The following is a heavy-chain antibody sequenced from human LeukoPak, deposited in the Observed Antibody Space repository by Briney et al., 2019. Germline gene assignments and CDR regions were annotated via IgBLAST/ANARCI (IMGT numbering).Heavy chain of an antibody. CDR2: IDSGGSAK. CDR3: ARDPVNCGGDCYQA. V-gene: IGHV3-48*03. CDR1: GFTFSRSE. Sequence: GSLRLSCAASGFTFSRSEMNWVRQAPGKGLEWVAYIDSGGSAKYYADSVKGRFTISRDNAKNSLFLQMNSLRAEDTAVYYCARDPVNCGGDCYQAWGQGTLVTVSS. J-gene: IGHJ5*02. D-gene: IGHD2-21*02.